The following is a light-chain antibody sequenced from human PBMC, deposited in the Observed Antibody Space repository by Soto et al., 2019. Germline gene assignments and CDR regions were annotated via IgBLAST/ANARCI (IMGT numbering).Light chain of an antibody. CDR3: QQRVNWPLT. CDR2: DAS. CDR1: QSVNIY. V-gene: IGKV3-11*01. Sequence: EIVLTQSPATLFLSPGERATLSCRTSQSVNIYLAWYQQKPGQAPRLLIYDASNRATGIPARFSGSGSGTDFTLTITSLEPADFAVYYCQQRVNWPLTFGQGTKVEIK. J-gene: IGKJ1*01.